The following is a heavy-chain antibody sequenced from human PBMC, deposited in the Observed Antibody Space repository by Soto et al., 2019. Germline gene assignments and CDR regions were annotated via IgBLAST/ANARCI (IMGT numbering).Heavy chain of an antibody. CDR1: GLTFSSYG. V-gene: IGHV3-30*18. CDR2: ISYDGNNK. D-gene: IGHD2-15*01. CDR3: AKDEVLVVAVARDYYGMDV. Sequence: QVQLVESGGGVVQPGRSLRVSCAASGLTFSSYGMHWVRQAPGKGLEWVAVISYDGNNKYYADSVKGRFTISRDNSKNTLDLQMNSLRAEDTAVYYCAKDEVLVVAVARDYYGMDVWGQGTTVTVSS. J-gene: IGHJ6*02.